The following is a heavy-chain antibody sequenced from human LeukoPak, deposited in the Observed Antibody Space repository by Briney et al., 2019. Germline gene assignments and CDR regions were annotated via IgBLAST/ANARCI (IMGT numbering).Heavy chain of an antibody. CDR1: GFTFSKYW. Sequence: PGGSLRLSCAASGFTFSKYWMHWVRQVPGKGVVWVSLINGDGSTTNYADFVKGRFTISRDNAKNTLSLQVNSLRAEDTAVYYCATGNYYDSRGYYTFGYWGQGTLVTVSS. J-gene: IGHJ1*01. CDR2: INGDGSTT. D-gene: IGHD3-22*01. V-gene: IGHV3-74*01. CDR3: ATGNYYDSRGYYTFGY.